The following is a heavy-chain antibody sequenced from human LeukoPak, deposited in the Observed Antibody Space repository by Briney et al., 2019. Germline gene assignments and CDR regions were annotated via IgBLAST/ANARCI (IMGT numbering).Heavy chain of an antibody. CDR3: ARAIVVAGTTMDFQR. V-gene: IGHV1-18*01. CDR2: ISAYNGNT. CDR1: GYTFTSYG. Sequence: ASVKVSCKASGYTFTSYGISWVRQAPGQGLEWMGWISAYNGNTHYAQKLQGRFTMTTDTSTSTAYMELRSLRSDDTAVYYCARAIVVAGTTMDFQRWGQGTLVTVSS. J-gene: IGHJ1*01. D-gene: IGHD6-19*01.